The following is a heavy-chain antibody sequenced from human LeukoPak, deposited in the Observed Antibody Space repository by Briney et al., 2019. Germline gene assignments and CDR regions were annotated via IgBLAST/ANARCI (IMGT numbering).Heavy chain of an antibody. J-gene: IGHJ4*02. CDR3: ARHSGYDFWSGYHLVDY. D-gene: IGHD3-3*01. V-gene: IGHV4-39*01. CDR1: GGSISSSSYY. Sequence: SETLSLTCTVSGGSISSSSYYWGWIRQPPGKGLEWIGSIYYSGSTYYNPSLKSRVTISVDTSKNQFSLKLSSVTAADTAVYYCARHSGYDFWSGYHLVDYWGQGTLVTVSS. CDR2: IYYSGST.